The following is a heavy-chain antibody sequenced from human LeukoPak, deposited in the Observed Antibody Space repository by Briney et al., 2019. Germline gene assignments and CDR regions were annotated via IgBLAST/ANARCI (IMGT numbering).Heavy chain of an antibody. CDR3: ARHSSDYYGPFDY. CDR2: IYSSGNS. CDR1: GDSITTNSYW. V-gene: IGHV4-39*01. D-gene: IGHD4-17*01. J-gene: IGHJ4*02. Sequence: PSETLSLTCSISGDSITTNSYWWGWIRQSPGKGLEWIGSIYSSGNSYYNPSLKTRATISPDTSKNQFSLKLSSVTAADTAVYYCARHSSDYYGPFDYWGQGTLVTVSS.